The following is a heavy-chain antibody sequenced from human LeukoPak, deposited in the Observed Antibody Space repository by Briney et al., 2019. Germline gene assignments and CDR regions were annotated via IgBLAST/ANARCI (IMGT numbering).Heavy chain of an antibody. CDR2: ISSSSTI. V-gene: IGHV3-48*04. CDR1: GFTFSTYS. D-gene: IGHD2-2*02. CDR3: ARETADIVVVPAAIEEAVVDY. Sequence: GGSLRHSCAASGFTFSTYSMKWVRQAPGKGLEWVSYISSSSTIYYADSVKGRFTISRDNAKNSLYLQMNSLRAEDTAVYYCARETADIVVVPAAIEEAVVDYWGQGTLVTVSS. J-gene: IGHJ4*02.